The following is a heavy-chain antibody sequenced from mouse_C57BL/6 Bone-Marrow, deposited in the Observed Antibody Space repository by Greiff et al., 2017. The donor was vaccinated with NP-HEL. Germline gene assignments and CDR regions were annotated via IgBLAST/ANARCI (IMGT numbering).Heavy chain of an antibody. CDR1: GYTFTSYW. Sequence: QVQLQQPGAELVMPGASVKLSCKASGYTFTSYWMHWVKQRPGQGLEWIGEIDPSDSYTNYNQKFKGKSTLTVDKSSSTAYMQLSSLTSEDSAVYYGARWDYSNGAWFAYWGQGTLVTVSA. V-gene: IGHV1-69*01. D-gene: IGHD2-5*01. CDR3: ARWDYSNGAWFAY. J-gene: IGHJ3*01. CDR2: IDPSDSYT.